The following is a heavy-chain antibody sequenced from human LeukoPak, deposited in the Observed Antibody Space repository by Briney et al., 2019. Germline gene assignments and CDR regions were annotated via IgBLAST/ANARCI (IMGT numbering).Heavy chain of an antibody. CDR3: ASRRDGYVNPFDC. J-gene: IGHJ4*02. CDR1: GFTFSSYW. D-gene: IGHD5-24*01. V-gene: IGHV3-7*01. CDR2: IKQDGSEK. Sequence: GGSLRLSCAASGFTFSSYWMSRVRQAPGKGLEWVANIKQDGSEKYYVDSVKGRFTISRDNAKNSLYLQMNSLRAEDTALYYCASRRDGYVNPFDCWGQGTQVTVSS.